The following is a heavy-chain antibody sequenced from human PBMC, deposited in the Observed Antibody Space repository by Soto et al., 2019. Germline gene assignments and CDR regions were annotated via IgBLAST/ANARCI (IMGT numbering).Heavy chain of an antibody. Sequence: GGSLRLSCAASGFTFTTYGMHWVRQAPGKGLEWVAVISYDGSNKYHADSVKGRFTISRDNSKNTLYLQMNSLRVEDTAVYYCTKLIPTYFDRSGPTFDYWGQGTLVTVSS. V-gene: IGHV3-30*18. CDR1: GFTFTTYG. D-gene: IGHD3-22*01. CDR2: ISYDGSNK. J-gene: IGHJ4*02. CDR3: TKLIPTYFDRSGPTFDY.